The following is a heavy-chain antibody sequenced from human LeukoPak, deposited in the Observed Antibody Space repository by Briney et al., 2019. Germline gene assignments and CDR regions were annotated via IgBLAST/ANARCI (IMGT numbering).Heavy chain of an antibody. Sequence: QPGGSLRLSCAASGFTFNSYAMSWVRQAPGKGLEWVSTISGSGATPYYADSVKGRFTISRDNSKNTLYLQMNSLRAEDTAVYYCAKDLGGQGYSNYYFDYWGQGTLVTVSS. CDR3: AKDLGGQGYSNYYFDY. J-gene: IGHJ4*02. CDR2: ISGSGATP. CDR1: GFTFNSYA. D-gene: IGHD4-11*01. V-gene: IGHV3-23*01.